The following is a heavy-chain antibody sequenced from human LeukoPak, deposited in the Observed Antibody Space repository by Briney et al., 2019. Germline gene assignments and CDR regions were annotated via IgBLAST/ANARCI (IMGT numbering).Heavy chain of an antibody. V-gene: IGHV3-21*01. D-gene: IGHD4-17*01. CDR3: ARDYEKFYGDYVGISDY. CDR2: ISSSSSYI. J-gene: IGHJ4*02. CDR1: GFTFSSYS. Sequence: GGSLRLSCAASGFTFSSYSMNWVRQAPGKGLEWVSSISSSSSYIYYADSVKGRFTISRDNSKNTLYLQMNSLRAEDTAVYYCARDYEKFYGDYVGISDYWGQGTLVTVSS.